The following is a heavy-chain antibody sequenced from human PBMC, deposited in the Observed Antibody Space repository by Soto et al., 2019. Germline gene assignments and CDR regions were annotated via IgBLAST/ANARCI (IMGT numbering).Heavy chain of an antibody. J-gene: IGHJ5*01. D-gene: IGHD2-21*01. V-gene: IGHV3-48*02. CDR2: ISGAGDII. Sequence: EVQLVESGGGLVQPGGSLRLTCAASGFTFSSYSMTWVRQAPGKGLEWISFISGAGDIIFYADSLKGRFTISRDNARASLYLQMHSLRDEATAISYCAREGTYGGDWFAYWGQGIRVTVSS. CDR1: GFTFSSYS. CDR3: AREGTYGGDWFAY.